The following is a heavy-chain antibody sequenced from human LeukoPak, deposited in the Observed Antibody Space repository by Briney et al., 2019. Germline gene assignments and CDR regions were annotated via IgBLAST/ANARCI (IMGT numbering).Heavy chain of an antibody. CDR3: ASARDDYVWGSYRSHNWFDP. CDR2: IYTSGST. D-gene: IGHD3-16*02. J-gene: IGHJ5*02. V-gene: IGHV4-61*02. CDR1: GASIISGSYY. Sequence: KASETLSLTCTVSGASIISGSYYWSWVRQPARKGLEWIGRIYTSGSTNYNPSLKSRVTISVDTSKKQFSLKVSSATAADTAVYYCASARDDYVWGSYRSHNWFDPWGQGTLVTVSS.